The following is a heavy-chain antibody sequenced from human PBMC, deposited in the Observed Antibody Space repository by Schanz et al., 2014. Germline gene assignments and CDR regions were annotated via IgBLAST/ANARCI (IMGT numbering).Heavy chain of an antibody. V-gene: IGHV3-23*01. CDR2: ISPTGSST. CDR3: AKQLNRRGGQTNFYYYYSMGV. CDR1: GFTFRSYS. J-gene: IGHJ6*04. Sequence: EVQLLESGGGLVRPGGSLRLSCAASGFTFRSYSMNWVRQAPGKGLEWVSNISPTGSSTYYADSVKGRFTISRDNSKNPLYLQMNSIRSEDSAVYYCAKQLNRRGGQTNFYYYYSMGVWGEGTMVAVSS. D-gene: IGHD5-12*01.